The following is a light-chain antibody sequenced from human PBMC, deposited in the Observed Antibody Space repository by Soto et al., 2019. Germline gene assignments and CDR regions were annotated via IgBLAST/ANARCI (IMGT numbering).Light chain of an antibody. CDR2: XXX. V-gene: IGKV1-39*01. J-gene: IGKJ1*01. CDR3: QQSHSAPWT. CDR1: QTISNF. Sequence: QVTKSASSLSASIGARVTITCRARQTISNFLNWYQQKPGKAPNPLIYXXXXXXXXVXXXFSGSGSGTDFTLTXSGMQPXDXXTYSCQQSHSAPWTFGQGAKVDIK.